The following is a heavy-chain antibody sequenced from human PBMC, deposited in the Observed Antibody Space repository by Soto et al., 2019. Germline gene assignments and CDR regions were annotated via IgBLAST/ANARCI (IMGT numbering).Heavy chain of an antibody. J-gene: IGHJ5*02. CDR3: ARVMRSLLSITALDT. Sequence: GASVKVSCKASGYTFTRDQIHWVRQAPGQGLEWMGMIDPSGGKTNYAQKFQGRVTMTRDTSTSTVYMALSSLRSEDTAIYFCARVMRSLLSITALDTWGQGTLVTVSS. V-gene: IGHV1-46*01. CDR2: IDPSGGKT. D-gene: IGHD5-18*01. CDR1: GYTFTRDQ.